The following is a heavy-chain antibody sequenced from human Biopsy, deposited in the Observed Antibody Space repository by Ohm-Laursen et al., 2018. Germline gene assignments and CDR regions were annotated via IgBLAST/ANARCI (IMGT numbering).Heavy chain of an antibody. J-gene: IGHJ2*01. CDR1: GDSISSYY. V-gene: IGHV4-59*01. D-gene: IGHD3-22*01. Sequence: SDTLSFTCTVSGDSISSYYWSWIRQPPGKGLQWIGYVYYTGSTDYNPSLQSRVTISADTSKNHFSLRLRSVTPADTAIYYCARDRGYYSDRTVPGYFDLWGRGTLVTVSS. CDR3: ARDRGYYSDRTVPGYFDL. CDR2: VYYTGST.